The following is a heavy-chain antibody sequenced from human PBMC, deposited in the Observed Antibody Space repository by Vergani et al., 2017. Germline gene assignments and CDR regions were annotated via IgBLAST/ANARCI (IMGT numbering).Heavy chain of an antibody. CDR3: TTDALSIRGGDFDY. D-gene: IGHD2-21*01. CDR1: GFTFSNAW. CDR2: IKSKTDGGTT. V-gene: IGHV3-15*01. Sequence: EVQLVESGGGLVKPGGSLRLSCAASGFTFSNAWMSWVRQAPGKGLEWVGRIKSKTDGGTTDYAAPVKGRFTISRDDSKNTLYLQMNSLKTEDTAVYYCTTDALSIRGGDFDYWGQGTLVTVSS. J-gene: IGHJ4*02.